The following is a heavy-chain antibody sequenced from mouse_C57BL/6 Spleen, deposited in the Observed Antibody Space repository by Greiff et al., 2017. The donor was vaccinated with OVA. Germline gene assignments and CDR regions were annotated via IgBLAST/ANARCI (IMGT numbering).Heavy chain of an antibody. V-gene: IGHV1-81*01. Sequence: QVQLQQSGAELARPGASVKLSCKASGYTFTSYGISWVKQRTGQGLEWIGEIYPRSGNTYYNEKFKGKATLTADKSSSTAYMELRSLTSEDSAVYFCARSETAQGGFAYWGQGTLVTVAA. CDR1: GYTFTSYG. CDR3: ARSETAQGGFAY. J-gene: IGHJ3*01. CDR2: IYPRSGNT. D-gene: IGHD3-2*02.